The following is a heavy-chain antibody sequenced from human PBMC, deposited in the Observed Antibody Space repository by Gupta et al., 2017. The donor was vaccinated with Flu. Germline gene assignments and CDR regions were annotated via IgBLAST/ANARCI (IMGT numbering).Heavy chain of an antibody. CDR3: ARDQGDGYTLAY. CDR2: IFHSGTT. Sequence: QVQLQESGPGLVRPSETLSLTCTVSGASITSGHYYWNWIRQFPEKGLEWIGNIFHSGTTDYNPSLKSRVAMSLDMSKNQLSLKLTSVTVADTAIYYCARDQGDGYTLAYCGQGTLVSVSS. J-gene: IGHJ4*02. CDR1: GASITSGHYY. V-gene: IGHV4-30-4*01. D-gene: IGHD5-12*01.